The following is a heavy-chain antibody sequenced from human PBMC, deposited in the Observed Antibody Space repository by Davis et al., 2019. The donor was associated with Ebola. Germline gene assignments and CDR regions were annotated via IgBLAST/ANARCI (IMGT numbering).Heavy chain of an antibody. Sequence: GGSLRLSCAASGFTFNNYAMTWVRQAPGKGLEWVATLYTACATRCTDYADSVKGRFTISRDNSKNMVFLQMNNLGADDTAVYYCARQYSTIWYHFDYFDYWGQGVLVTVSS. J-gene: IGHJ4*02. V-gene: IGHV3-23*05. D-gene: IGHD6-13*01. CDR3: ARQYSTIWYHFDYFDY. CDR2: LYTACATRCT. CDR1: GFTFNNYA.